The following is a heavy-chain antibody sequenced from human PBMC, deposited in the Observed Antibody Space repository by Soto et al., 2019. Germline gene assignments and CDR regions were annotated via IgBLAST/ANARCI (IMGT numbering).Heavy chain of an antibody. V-gene: IGHV3-9*01. CDR1: GFTFDDYA. CDR2: ISWNSGNI. Sequence: EVQLVESGGGLVQPGRSLRLSCAASGFTFDDYAMHWVRQAPGKGLEWVSGISWNSGNIGYADSVKGRFTISRDNAKNSLYLQKNSLRAEDTALYYCARAQGYSSSSNWFDPWGQGTLVTVSS. J-gene: IGHJ5*02. CDR3: ARAQGYSSSSNWFDP. D-gene: IGHD6-13*01.